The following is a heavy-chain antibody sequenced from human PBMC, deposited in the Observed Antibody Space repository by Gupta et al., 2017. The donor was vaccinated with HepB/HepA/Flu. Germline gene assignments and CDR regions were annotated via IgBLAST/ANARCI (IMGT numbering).Heavy chain of an antibody. Sequence: EVQLVESGGGLVKPGRSLRLSCGASGFTCDDYAMLGIRQAPGKGLEWVSGISWNSGSIGYADSVKGRFTISRDNAKNSLYLQMNSLRAEDVVLYYCAKDIFAAVVGVMDVWGKGTTVTVSS. D-gene: IGHD2-2*01. CDR3: AKDIFAAVVGVMDV. CDR2: ISWNSGSI. V-gene: IGHV3-9*03. J-gene: IGHJ6*03. CDR1: GFTCDDYA.